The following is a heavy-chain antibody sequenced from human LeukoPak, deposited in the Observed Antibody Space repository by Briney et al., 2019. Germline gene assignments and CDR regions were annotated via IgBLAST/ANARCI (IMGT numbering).Heavy chain of an antibody. CDR3: ARAYYYYGSGSYYSPDY. D-gene: IGHD3-10*01. CDR2: INSDGSST. V-gene: IGHV3-74*01. Sequence: PGGSLRLSCAASGFTFSSYWMHWVRQAPGKGLVSVSRINSDGSSTSYADSVKGRFTISRDNAKNTLYLQMNSLRAEDTAVYYCARAYYYYGSGSYYSPDYWGQGTLVTVSS. CDR1: GFTFSSYW. J-gene: IGHJ4*02.